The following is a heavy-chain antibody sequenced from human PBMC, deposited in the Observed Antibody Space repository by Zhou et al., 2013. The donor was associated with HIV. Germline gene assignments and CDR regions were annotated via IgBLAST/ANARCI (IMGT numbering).Heavy chain of an antibody. D-gene: IGHD3-9*01. V-gene: IGHV1-69*05. Sequence: QVQLVQSGAEVKKPGSSVKVSCKASEGTFSSYAISWVRQAPGQGLEWMGGIIPIFGTVNYAQKFQGRVAITTDESTSTAYMELSSLRSEDTAVYYCARSRWNDILTGYYPTWGQGTLVTVSS. CDR2: IIPIFGTV. CDR3: ARSRWNDILTGYYPT. CDR1: EGTFSSYA. J-gene: IGHJ4*02.